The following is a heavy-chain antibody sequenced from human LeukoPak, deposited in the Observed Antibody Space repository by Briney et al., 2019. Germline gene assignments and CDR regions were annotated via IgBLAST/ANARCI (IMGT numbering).Heavy chain of an antibody. CDR3: ARVPGHTGYRSGVGGYYFDY. D-gene: IGHD6-19*01. CDR1: GGTFSSYA. J-gene: IGHJ4*02. Sequence: ASVKVSCKASGGTFSSYAISWVRQAPGQGLEWMGGIIPIFGTANYAQKFQGRVTITADESTSTAYRELSSLRSEDTAVYYGARVPGHTGYRSGVGGYYFDYWGQGTLVTVSS. CDR2: IIPIFGTA. V-gene: IGHV1-69*13.